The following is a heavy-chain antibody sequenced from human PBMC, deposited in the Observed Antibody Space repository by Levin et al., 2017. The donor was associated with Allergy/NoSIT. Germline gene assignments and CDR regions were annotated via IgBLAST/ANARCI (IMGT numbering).Heavy chain of an antibody. J-gene: IGHJ3*02. Sequence: ESLKISCTVSGGSFSSYYWSWIRQPPGKGLEWIGYIYYTGSTTYNPSLESRVTLSIDTSKKQVSLKLKSVTAADTAVYYCAREPDKVGLDVFDIWGQGKMVVVSS. CDR3: AREPDKVGLDVFDI. CDR2: IYYTGST. CDR1: GGSFSSYY. V-gene: IGHV4-59*12. D-gene: IGHD2-2*01.